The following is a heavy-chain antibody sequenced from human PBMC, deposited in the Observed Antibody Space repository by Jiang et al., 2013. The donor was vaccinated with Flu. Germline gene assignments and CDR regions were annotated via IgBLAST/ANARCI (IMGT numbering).Heavy chain of an antibody. CDR2: IYYSGST. J-gene: IGHJ4*02. V-gene: IGHV4-39*07. D-gene: IGHD2-15*01. CDR1: GGSISSSSYY. CDR3: ARDQPLIGSGGSWYFDY. Sequence: GSGLVKPSETLSLTCTVSGGSISSSSYYWGWIRQPPGKGLEWIGSIYYSGSTYYNPSLKSRVTISVDTSKNQFSLKLSSVTAADTAVYYCARDQPLIGSGGSWYFDYWGQGTLVTVSS.